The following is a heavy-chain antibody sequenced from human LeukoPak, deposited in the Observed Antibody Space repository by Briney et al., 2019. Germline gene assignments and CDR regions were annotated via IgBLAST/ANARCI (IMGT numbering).Heavy chain of an antibody. CDR3: ARRAYFDSSGYSPTSGYFDL. Sequence: SETLSLTCTVSGGSIFSYYWNWIRQSPGKGLEWLGYIYSNGITNYSPSLRSRGTISIATSKSQFSLRLASVTAADTAIYYCARRAYFDSSGYSPTSGYFDLWGRGTLVTVSS. D-gene: IGHD3-22*01. J-gene: IGHJ2*01. V-gene: IGHV4-4*08. CDR2: IYSNGIT. CDR1: GGSIFSYY.